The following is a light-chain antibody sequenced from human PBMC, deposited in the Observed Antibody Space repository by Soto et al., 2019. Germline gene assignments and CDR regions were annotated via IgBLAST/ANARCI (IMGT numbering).Light chain of an antibody. J-gene: IGLJ1*01. Sequence: QSALTQPASVSDSPGQSITISCTGTSSDVGGSNFVSWYQQHPGKPPKLIIYDVANRPSGVSNRFSGSKSGSTASLIISRLQTEDEAEYFCFSFTTTSTHVFGTGTKVTVL. CDR3: FSFTTTSTHV. CDR1: SSDVGGSNF. V-gene: IGLV2-14*03. CDR2: DVA.